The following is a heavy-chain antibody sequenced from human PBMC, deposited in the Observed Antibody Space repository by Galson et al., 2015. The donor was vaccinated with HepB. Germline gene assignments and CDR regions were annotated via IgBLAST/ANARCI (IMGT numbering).Heavy chain of an antibody. CDR1: GYTFTTYG. Sequence: CKASGYTFTTYGINWVRQAPGQGLEWMGWINTYNGDTNYAQNFQGRVTMTTDTSTSTASMELRSLRSDDTAVYYCAKIVGAFGFAFDIWGQGTMVTVSS. V-gene: IGHV1-18*01. CDR3: AKIVGAFGFAFDI. J-gene: IGHJ3*02. CDR2: INTYNGDT. D-gene: IGHD1-26*01.